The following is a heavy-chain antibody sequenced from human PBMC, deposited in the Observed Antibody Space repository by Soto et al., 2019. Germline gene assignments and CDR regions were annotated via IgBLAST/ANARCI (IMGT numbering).Heavy chain of an antibody. CDR2: ITGSGDDA. D-gene: IGHD6-25*01. CDR1: GFTFSSNA. J-gene: IGHJ6*03. CDR3: ARDGAAVPALWYYYLDV. Sequence: EVQLLESGGGLVQPGGSLRLSCAASGFTFSSNAMTWVRQAPVKGLEWVSTITGSGDDAGYADSVRGRFTISRDNSKNTLYLQMNSLRAEDSAVYYCARDGAAVPALWYYYLDVWGRGTTVTVSS. V-gene: IGHV3-23*01.